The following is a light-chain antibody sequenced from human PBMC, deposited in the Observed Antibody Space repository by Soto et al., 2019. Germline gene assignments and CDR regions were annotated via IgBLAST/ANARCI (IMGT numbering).Light chain of an antibody. V-gene: IGKV1-33*01. CDR3: QQYDSFLPT. J-gene: IGKJ4*01. CDR1: QDISNY. Sequence: DIQMTQSPSSLSASVGDRVTITCQASQDISNYLNWYQQKPGKAPKLLIYDASNLETGVPSRFSGSGSGTDFTVTISSLQAEDIATYYCQQYDSFLPTFGGGTKVEIK. CDR2: DAS.